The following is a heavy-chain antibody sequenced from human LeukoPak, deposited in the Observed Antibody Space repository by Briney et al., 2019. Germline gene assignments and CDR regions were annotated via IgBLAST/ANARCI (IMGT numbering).Heavy chain of an antibody. D-gene: IGHD4-17*01. Sequence: GGSLRLSCAASGFTFSSYSMNWIRQAPGKGLEWVSSISSSTSYIYYADSVKGRFTISKDNAKNSLYLQMNSLRAEDTAVYYCARTGGSTVSHSDYWGQGTLVTVSS. V-gene: IGHV3-21*01. CDR2: ISSSTSYI. CDR1: GFTFSSYS. CDR3: ARTGGSTVSHSDY. J-gene: IGHJ4*02.